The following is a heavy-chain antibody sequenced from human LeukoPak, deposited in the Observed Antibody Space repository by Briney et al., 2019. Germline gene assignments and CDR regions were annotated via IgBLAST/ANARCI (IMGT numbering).Heavy chain of an antibody. Sequence: GESLKISCKGSGYSFTSYWIGWVRQMPGKGLEWMGIIYPGDSDTGYSPSFQGQVTISADKSISTAYLQWSSLKASDTAMYYCAGRFGIAGDSAAAGGFDYWGQGTLVTVSS. CDR3: AGRFGIAGDSAAAGGFDY. CDR2: IYPGDSDT. V-gene: IGHV5-51*01. J-gene: IGHJ4*02. D-gene: IGHD6-13*01. CDR1: GYSFTSYW.